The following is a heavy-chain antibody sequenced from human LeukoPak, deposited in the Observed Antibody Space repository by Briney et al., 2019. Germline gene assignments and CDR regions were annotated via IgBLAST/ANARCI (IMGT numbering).Heavy chain of an antibody. J-gene: IGHJ6*03. V-gene: IGHV3-30*04. Sequence: GGSLRLSCAASGFTFSNYAMHWVRQAPGTGLEWVAVLSYEGKNKYYADSVKGRFTISRDNAKNTLYLQLNSLRAEDTAVYYCARDSGSGWEYFYYFYYMDAWGKGTTVTVSS. CDR2: LSYEGKNK. CDR1: GFTFSNYA. D-gene: IGHD6-19*01. CDR3: ARDSGSGWEYFYYFYYMDA.